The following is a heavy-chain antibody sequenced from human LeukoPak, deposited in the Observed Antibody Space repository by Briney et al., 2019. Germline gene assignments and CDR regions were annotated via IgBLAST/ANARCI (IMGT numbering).Heavy chain of an antibody. J-gene: IGHJ6*03. Sequence: ASVKVSCKASVVTFTNYVISWVRQAPGQGLEWVGGIIPMLGTAHYAQKFQGRVTISTDASTSTAYMELSSLRSDDTAVYYCARGAYGSGTYTRYYYMDVWGKGTTVTVSS. CDR1: VVTFTNYV. CDR3: ARGAYGSGTYTRYYYMDV. D-gene: IGHD3-10*01. CDR2: IIPMLGTA. V-gene: IGHV1-69*05.